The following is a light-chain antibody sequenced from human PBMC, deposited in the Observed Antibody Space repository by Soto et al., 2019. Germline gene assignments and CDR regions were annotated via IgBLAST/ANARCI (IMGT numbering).Light chain of an antibody. CDR3: QHYNIWPHA. CDR1: QSVSNN. V-gene: IGKV3-15*01. J-gene: IGKJ2*01. Sequence: EIVMTQSPATLSVSPGERATLSCRASQSVSNNLAWYQQKPGQAPRLLLYGASSRAAGIPAKFSGSGSGTQFNLSISSLQSEHFAVYYCQHYNIWPHAFGQGTKLEIK. CDR2: GAS.